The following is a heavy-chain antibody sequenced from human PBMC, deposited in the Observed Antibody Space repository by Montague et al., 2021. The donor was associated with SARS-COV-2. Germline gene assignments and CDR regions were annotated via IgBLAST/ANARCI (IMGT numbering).Heavy chain of an antibody. J-gene: IGHJ4*02. V-gene: IGHV3-23*01. CDR2: ISTSGDYT. Sequence: SLRLSCAASGFIFRHYAMSWVRQAPGKGLEWVSGISTSGDYTYYADSLKGRFTISRDNSRNTPYLQMNSLRAVDTAIYYCAKDREMDYSADYWGQGTLVTVSS. CDR3: AKDREMDYSADY. CDR1: GFIFRHYA. D-gene: IGHD5-24*01.